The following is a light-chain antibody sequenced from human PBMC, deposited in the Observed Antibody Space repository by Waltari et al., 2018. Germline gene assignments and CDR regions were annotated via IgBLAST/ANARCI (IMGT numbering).Light chain of an antibody. V-gene: IGKV4-1*01. Sequence: DIVITQSPDSLAVSLGERATLPLPSSQSLFYRSTKKYCLAWYQQKPGQPTKLLIYWASARESGVPDRFSGSGSGTDFTLTISSLQAEDVAVYYCQQYYDIPYSFGRGTKLEIQ. CDR2: WAS. J-gene: IGKJ2*03. CDR1: QSLFYRSTKKYC. CDR3: QQYYDIPYS.